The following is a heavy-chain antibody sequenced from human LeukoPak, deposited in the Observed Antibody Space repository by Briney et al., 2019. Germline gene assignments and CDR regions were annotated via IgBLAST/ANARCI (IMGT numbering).Heavy chain of an antibody. Sequence: GSLRLSCAASGFTFSSYAMSWVRQAPGKGLEWVSAISGSGGSTYYADSVKGRFTISRDNSKNTLYLQMNSLRAKDTAVYYCATPGRFLEWLLLTRGAFDIWGQGTMVTVSS. J-gene: IGHJ3*02. D-gene: IGHD3-3*01. V-gene: IGHV3-23*01. CDR1: GFTFSSYA. CDR3: ATPGRFLEWLLLTRGAFDI. CDR2: ISGSGGST.